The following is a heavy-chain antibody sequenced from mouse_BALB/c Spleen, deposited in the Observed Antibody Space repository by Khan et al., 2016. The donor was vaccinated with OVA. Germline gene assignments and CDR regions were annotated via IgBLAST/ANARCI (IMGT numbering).Heavy chain of an antibody. V-gene: IGHV3-2*02. CDR1: GYSITSDYA. CDR2: INYSGST. J-gene: IGHJ4*01. D-gene: IGHD2-3*01. CDR3: ARDGSRYNYAMDY. Sequence: EVQLVESGPGLMNPSQSLSLTCTVTGYSITSDYAWNWIRQFPGNKLEWMGYINYSGSTNYNPALKSRISITRDTSKNQFFLQLNSVTTEDTATYYCARDGSRYNYAMDYWGQGTSVTVSS.